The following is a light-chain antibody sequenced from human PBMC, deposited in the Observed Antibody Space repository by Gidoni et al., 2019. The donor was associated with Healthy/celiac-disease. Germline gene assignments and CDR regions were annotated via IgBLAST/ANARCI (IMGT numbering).Light chain of an antibody. V-gene: IGKV3-20*01. CDR3: QQYGSSPRNT. Sequence: EIVLTPSPGTLSLSPGERATRSCRASQSVSSSYLAWYQQKPGQAPRLLIYGASSRATGIPDRVSGSGSGTDFTLTISRLEPEDFAVYYCQQYGSSPRNTFGQGTKLEIK. J-gene: IGKJ2*01. CDR2: GAS. CDR1: QSVSSSY.